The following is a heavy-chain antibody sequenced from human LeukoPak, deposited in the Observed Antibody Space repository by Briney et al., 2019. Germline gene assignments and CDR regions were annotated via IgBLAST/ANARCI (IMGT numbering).Heavy chain of an antibody. Sequence: GGSLRLSCAASGFTVSSNYMSWVRQAPGKGLEWVSYISSSSSTIYYADSVKGRFTISRDNAKNSLYLQMNSLRAEDTAVYYCARDLNDFWSGYSQGNAFDIWGQGTMVTVSS. CDR2: ISSSSSTI. J-gene: IGHJ3*02. D-gene: IGHD3-3*01. CDR3: ARDLNDFWSGYSQGNAFDI. V-gene: IGHV3-48*01. CDR1: GFTVSSNY.